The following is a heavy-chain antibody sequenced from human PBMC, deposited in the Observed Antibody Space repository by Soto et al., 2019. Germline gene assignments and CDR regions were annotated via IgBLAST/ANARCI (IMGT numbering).Heavy chain of an antibody. CDR2: INAGNGNT. J-gene: IGHJ4*02. V-gene: IGHV1-3*01. D-gene: IGHD3-10*01. CDR3: ARELKDYYGSGSYEY. CDR1: GYTFTSYV. Sequence: ASVKVSCKASGYTFTSYVMHWVRQAPGQRLEWMGWINAGNGNTKYSQKFQGRVTITTDTSASTAYMELSSLRSEDTAVYYCARELKDYYGSGSYEYWGKGTLI.